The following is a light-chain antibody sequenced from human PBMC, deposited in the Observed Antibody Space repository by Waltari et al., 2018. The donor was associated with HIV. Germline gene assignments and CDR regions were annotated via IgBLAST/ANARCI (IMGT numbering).Light chain of an antibody. CDR3: ASYTVNSTGV. J-gene: IGLJ1*01. CDR2: DVN. CDR1: ASDIGRYHS. Sequence: QPALSQPASVSASPGQSVAISCPGGASDIGRYHSGSWYQQHPDKTPRLILVDVNNRPSGISDRFSGSKSGTTASLTISTVETDDEADYYCASYTVNSTGVFGSGTKLTVL. V-gene: IGLV2-14*03.